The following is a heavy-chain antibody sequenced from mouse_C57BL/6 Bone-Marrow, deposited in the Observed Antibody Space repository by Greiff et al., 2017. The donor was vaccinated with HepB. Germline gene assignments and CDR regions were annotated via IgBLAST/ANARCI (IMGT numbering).Heavy chain of an antibody. CDR2: ISDGGSYT. CDR1: GFTFSSYA. D-gene: IGHD2-2*01. Sequence: LMESGGGLVKPGGSLKLSCAASGFTFSSYAMSWVRQTPEKRLEWVATISDGGSYTYYPDNVKGRFTISRDNAKNNLYLQMSHLKSEDTAMYYCARDGYGVMDYWGQGTSVTVSS. CDR3: ARDGYGVMDY. J-gene: IGHJ4*01. V-gene: IGHV5-4*01.